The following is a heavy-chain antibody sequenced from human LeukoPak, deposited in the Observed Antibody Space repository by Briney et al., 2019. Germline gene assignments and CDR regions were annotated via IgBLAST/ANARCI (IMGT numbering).Heavy chain of an antibody. Sequence: PSETLSLTCSVSGASITSNTYYWGWIRQPPGKGLEWIGEIYHSGSTNYNPSLKSRVTISVDKSKNQFSLKLSSVTAADTAVYYCARSGITMVRGVIKGSYNWFDPWGQGTLVTVSS. J-gene: IGHJ5*02. CDR2: IYHSGST. CDR3: ARSGITMVRGVIKGSYNWFDP. CDR1: GASITSNTYY. V-gene: IGHV4-39*07. D-gene: IGHD3-10*01.